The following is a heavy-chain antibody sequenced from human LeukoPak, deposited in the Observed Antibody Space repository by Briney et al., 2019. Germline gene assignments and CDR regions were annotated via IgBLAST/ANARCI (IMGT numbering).Heavy chain of an antibody. CDR3: ARDSGYDSSGNTFGYYYYMDV. V-gene: IGHV3-74*01. CDR1: GFTFSSYW. D-gene: IGHD3-22*01. J-gene: IGHJ6*03. CDR2: INTAGTST. Sequence: PGGSLRLSCAASGFTFSSYWMHWVRQAPGKGLVWVSRINTAGTSTTYADSVKGRFSISRDNAKNALYLQMNSLRAEDTAVYYCARDSGYDSSGNTFGYYYYMDVWGKGTTVTVSS.